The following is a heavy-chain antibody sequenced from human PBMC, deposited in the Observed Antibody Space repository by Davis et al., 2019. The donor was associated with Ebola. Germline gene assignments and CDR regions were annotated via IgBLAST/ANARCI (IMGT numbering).Heavy chain of an antibody. CDR3: ATGRGVGEQLGYSGYDGWGPFDY. J-gene: IGHJ4*02. Sequence: GESLKISCAASGFTFSSYSMNWVRQAPGKGLEWVSSISSSSSYIYYADSVKGRFTISRDNAKNSLYLQMNSLRAEDTAVYYCATGRGVGEQLGYSGYDGWGPFDYWGQGTLVTVSS. V-gene: IGHV3-21*01. CDR2: ISSSSSYI. D-gene: IGHD5-12*01. CDR1: GFTFSSYS.